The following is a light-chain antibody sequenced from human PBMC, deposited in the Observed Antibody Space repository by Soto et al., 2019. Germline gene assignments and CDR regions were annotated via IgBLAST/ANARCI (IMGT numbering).Light chain of an antibody. J-gene: IGLJ2*01. CDR2: HDR. CDR3: QVWDDSGLHVV. V-gene: IGLV3-21*02. Sequence: SSELTQAPSVSVSPGQTASITCAGDNIGDKRAHWYQQRPGQAPVLVVYHDRDRPSGIPERFSVSNSGNTATLTISRVEGGDEAEYDYQVWDDSGLHVVFGGGTKLTVL. CDR1: NIGDKR.